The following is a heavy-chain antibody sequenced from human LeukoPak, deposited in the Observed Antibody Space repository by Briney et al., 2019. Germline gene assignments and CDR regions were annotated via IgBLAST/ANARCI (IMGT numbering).Heavy chain of an antibody. CDR2: ISGSGGST. CDR1: GFTVSSNY. D-gene: IGHD7-27*01. V-gene: IGHV3-23*01. Sequence: GGSLRLSCAASGFTVSSNYMSWVRQAPGKGLEWVSAISGSGGSTYYADSVKGRFTISRDNSKNTLYLQMNSLRAEDTAVYYCAKDWGPRKGMDVWGQGTTVTVSS. J-gene: IGHJ6*02. CDR3: AKDWGPRKGMDV.